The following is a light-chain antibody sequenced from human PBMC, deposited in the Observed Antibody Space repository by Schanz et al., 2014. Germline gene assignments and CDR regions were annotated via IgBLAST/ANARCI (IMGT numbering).Light chain of an antibody. CDR3: SSYTSSSSSWV. CDR2: EVN. V-gene: IGLV2-14*01. J-gene: IGLJ3*02. CDR1: SSDVGGYNY. Sequence: QSALTQPASVSGSPGQSITISCTGTSSDVGGYNYVSWYQQFPGKAPKLMIYEVNKRPSGVPDRFSGSRSGNTASLTVSGLQAEDEADYYCSSYTSSSSSWVFGGGTQLTVL.